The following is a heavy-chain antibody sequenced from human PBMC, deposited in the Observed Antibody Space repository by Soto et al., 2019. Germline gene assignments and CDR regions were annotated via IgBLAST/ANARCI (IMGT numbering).Heavy chain of an antibody. CDR3: ARATYCSSTSCPNYYGMDV. V-gene: IGHV3-48*02. D-gene: IGHD2-2*01. Sequence: EVQLVESGGGLVQPGGSLRLSCAASGFTFNSYSMNWVRQAPGKGLEWVSYISSSSSTIYYADSVKGRFTISRDKSKNSLYLQMNRLSDEDTSVYYCARATYCSSTSCPNYYGMDVWGQGTTVTVSS. J-gene: IGHJ6*02. CDR2: ISSSSSTI. CDR1: GFTFNSYS.